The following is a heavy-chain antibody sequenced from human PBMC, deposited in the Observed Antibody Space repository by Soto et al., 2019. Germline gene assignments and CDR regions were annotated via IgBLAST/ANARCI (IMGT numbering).Heavy chain of an antibody. CDR1: GGSISSYY. CDR3: ARKYYDFPSGYYPYYYYGMDV. Sequence: SETLSLTCTVSGGSISSYYWSWIRQPPGKGLEWIGYIYYSGSTNYNPSLKSRVTISVDTSKNQFSLKLSSVTAADTAVYYCARKYYDFPSGYYPYYYYGMDVWGQGTTVTVSS. CDR2: IYYSGST. J-gene: IGHJ6*02. D-gene: IGHD3-3*01. V-gene: IGHV4-59*01.